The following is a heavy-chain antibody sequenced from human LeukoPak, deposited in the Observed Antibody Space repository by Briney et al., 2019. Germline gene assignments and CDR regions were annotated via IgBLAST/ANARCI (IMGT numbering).Heavy chain of an antibody. V-gene: IGHV3-23*01. J-gene: IGHJ4*02. D-gene: IGHD3-22*01. CDR1: GFAFSSYA. CDR2: ISGSGGST. Sequence: GGSLRLSCAASGFAFSSYAMTWVRQVPGKGLDWFSTISGSGGSTFYADSVRGRFTISRDNSKNTLYLQMNSLRAEDTAVYYCARGRQENYDSSGYYYNYFDYWGQGTLVTVSS. CDR3: ARGRQENYDSSGYYYNYFDY.